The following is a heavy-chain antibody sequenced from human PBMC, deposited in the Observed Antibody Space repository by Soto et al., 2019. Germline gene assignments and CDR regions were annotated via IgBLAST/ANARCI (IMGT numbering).Heavy chain of an antibody. CDR3: ARDNEGYCSSTSCYERGWFDP. J-gene: IGHJ5*02. CDR2: IIPILGIA. D-gene: IGHD2-2*01. Sequence: SLKVSCKASGGTFSSYTISWVRQAPGQGLEWMGRIIPILGIANYAQKFQGRVTITADKSTSTAYMELSSLRSEDTAVYYCARDNEGYCSSTSCYERGWFDPWGQGTLVTVSS. CDR1: GGTFSSYT. V-gene: IGHV1-69*04.